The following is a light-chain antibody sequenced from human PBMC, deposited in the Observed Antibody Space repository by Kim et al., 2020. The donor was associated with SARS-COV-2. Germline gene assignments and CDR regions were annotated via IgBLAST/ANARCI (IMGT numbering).Light chain of an antibody. CDR2: AAS. J-gene: IGKJ4*01. CDR1: QTISIY. Sequence: SASVGHRVTITCRASQTISIYLNWYQQKPGKAPNLLIYAASNLQSGVPSRFSGSGSGTDFTLTISSLQPEDFATYYCQQSFSDLTFGGGTKVDIK. V-gene: IGKV1-39*01. CDR3: QQSFSDLT.